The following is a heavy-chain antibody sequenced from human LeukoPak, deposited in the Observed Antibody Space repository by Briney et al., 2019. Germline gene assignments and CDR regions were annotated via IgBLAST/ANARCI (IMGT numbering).Heavy chain of an antibody. CDR3: ARQQLEPHYYYYYMDV. V-gene: IGHV3-21*01. Sequence: GGSLRLSCAASGFTFSSYSMNWVRQAPGKGLEWVSSISSSSSYIYYADSVRGRFTISRDNAKNSLYLQMNSPRAEDTAVYYCARQQLEPHYYYYYMDVWGKGTTVTVSS. CDR2: ISSSSSYI. CDR1: GFTFSSYS. J-gene: IGHJ6*03. D-gene: IGHD6-13*01.